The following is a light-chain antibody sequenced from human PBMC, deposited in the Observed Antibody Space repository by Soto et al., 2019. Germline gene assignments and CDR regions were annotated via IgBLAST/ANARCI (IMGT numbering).Light chain of an antibody. V-gene: IGLV1-44*01. CDR3: AAWHDGLDGVV. Sequence: QAVVTQPPSASGTPGQRVTISCSGSSSSIGSNTVNWYQQLPGTAPKLLIYSSNQRPSGVPDRFSGSKSGTSASLAISGLQSEDEADYYCAAWHDGLDGVVFGGGTKLTVL. CDR2: SSN. J-gene: IGLJ2*01. CDR1: SSSIGSNT.